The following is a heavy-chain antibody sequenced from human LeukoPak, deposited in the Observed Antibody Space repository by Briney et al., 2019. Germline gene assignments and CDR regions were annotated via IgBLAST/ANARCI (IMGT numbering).Heavy chain of an antibody. CDR1: GYTFTSYG. CDR3: ARDLIEYYYYYMDV. J-gene: IGHJ6*03. Sequence: ASVKVSCKASGYTFTSYGISWVRQAPGQGLEWMGWISAYNGNTNYAQKLQGRVTMTTDTSTSTAYMELRSPRSDDTSVYYCARDLIEYYYYYMDVWGKGTTVTVSS. D-gene: IGHD2-8*01. V-gene: IGHV1-18*01. CDR2: ISAYNGNT.